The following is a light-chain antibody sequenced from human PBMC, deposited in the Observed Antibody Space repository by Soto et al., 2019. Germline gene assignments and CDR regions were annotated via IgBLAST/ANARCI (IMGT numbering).Light chain of an antibody. CDR3: EQGTHSPFT. J-gene: IGKJ2*01. Sequence: DIVMTQTPLSSPVTLGQPASISCRSSQSLGHSDGRTYLSWLQQRPGQPPRLLIYQISNRFSGVPDRCSGSGAGTDFTLKISRVEAEDVGVYCCEQGTHSPFTFGQVNQLEL. CDR2: QIS. V-gene: IGKV2-24*01. CDR1: QSLGHSDGRTY.